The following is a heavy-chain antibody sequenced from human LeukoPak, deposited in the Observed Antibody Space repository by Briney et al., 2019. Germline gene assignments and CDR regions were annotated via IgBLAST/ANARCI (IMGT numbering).Heavy chain of an antibody. V-gene: IGHV4-59*11. Sequence: SETLSLTCTVSGGSINYHYWSWIRQPPGKGLEWIGFIYYSGTTNYNPSLQSRIPISVDTSKNHFSLKLTSVTAADTAVYYCARLLDNDSSGYPDTFDVWGQGTMVTVSS. CDR3: ARLLDNDSSGYPDTFDV. CDR1: GGSINYHY. D-gene: IGHD3-22*01. CDR2: IYYSGTT. J-gene: IGHJ3*01.